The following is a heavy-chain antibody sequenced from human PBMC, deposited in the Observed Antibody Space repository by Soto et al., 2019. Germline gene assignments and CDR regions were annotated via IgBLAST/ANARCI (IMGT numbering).Heavy chain of an antibody. Sequence: SETLSLTCTFSVVSISSGGYYCSWIRQHPWKGLEWIGYIYYSGSTYYNPSLKSRVTISVDTSKNQFSLKLSSVTAADTAVYYCARDGSAVAPWGQGTLVTVSS. J-gene: IGHJ5*02. CDR3: ARDGSAVAP. CDR2: IYYSGST. D-gene: IGHD6-19*01. V-gene: IGHV4-31*03. CDR1: VVSISSGGYY.